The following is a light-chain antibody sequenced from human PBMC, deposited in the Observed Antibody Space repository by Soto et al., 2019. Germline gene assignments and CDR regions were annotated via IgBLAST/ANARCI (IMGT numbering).Light chain of an antibody. CDR3: QHYNSYSEA. Sequence: DIQMTQSPSTLSGSVGDRVTITCRARQTSSSWLAWYQQKPGKAPKLLIYKASTLTSGVPSRFSGSGSGTEFTLTISSLQPDDFATYYCQHYNSYSEAVGQGTKVDIK. CDR1: QTSSSW. CDR2: KAS. J-gene: IGKJ1*01. V-gene: IGKV1-5*03.